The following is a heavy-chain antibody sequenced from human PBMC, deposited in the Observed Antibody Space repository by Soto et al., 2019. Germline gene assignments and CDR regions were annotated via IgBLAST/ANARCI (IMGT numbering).Heavy chain of an antibody. D-gene: IGHD6-19*01. J-gene: IGHJ6*02. CDR1: GFTFSSYG. Sequence: GGSLRLACAASGFTFSSYGMHWARQAPGKGLEWVAVISYDGSNKYYADSVKGRFTISRDNSKNTLYLQMNSLRAEDTAVYYCVRIAVACWGTYYSYAMDVWGQGTTRTLSS. CDR2: ISYDGSNK. V-gene: IGHV3-30*03. CDR3: VRIAVACWGTYYSYAMDV.